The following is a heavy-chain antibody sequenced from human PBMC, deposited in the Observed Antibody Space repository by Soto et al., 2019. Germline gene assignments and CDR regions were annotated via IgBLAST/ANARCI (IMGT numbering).Heavy chain of an antibody. D-gene: IGHD5-12*01. CDR1: GGSISSSSYY. CDR2: IYYSGST. V-gene: IGHV4-61*05. J-gene: IGHJ4*02. Sequence: SETLSLTCTVSGGSISSSSYYWGWIRQPPGKGLEWVGYIYYSGSTNYNPSLKSRVTISVDTSKNQFSLKLSSVTAADTAVYYCARAKYSGYLDYWGQGTLVTVSS. CDR3: ARAKYSGYLDY.